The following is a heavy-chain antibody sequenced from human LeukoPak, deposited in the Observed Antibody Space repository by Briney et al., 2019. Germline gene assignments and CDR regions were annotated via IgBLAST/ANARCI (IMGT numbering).Heavy chain of an antibody. Sequence: AGRSLRLSCADSGCTFSSYAMHWVRQAPGKGLEWVAVISYDGSNKYYADSVKGRFTISRDNSKNTLYLQMNSLRAEDTAVYYCARDGWQWLSNLPDYWGQGTLVTVSS. J-gene: IGHJ4*02. V-gene: IGHV3-30*04. D-gene: IGHD6-19*01. CDR3: ARDGWQWLSNLPDY. CDR2: ISYDGSNK. CDR1: GCTFSSYA.